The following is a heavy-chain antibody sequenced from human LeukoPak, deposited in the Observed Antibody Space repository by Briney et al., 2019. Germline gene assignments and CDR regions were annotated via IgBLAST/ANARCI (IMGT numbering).Heavy chain of an antibody. Sequence: GGSLRLSCTASGLTFSAYGMHWVRQAPGKGLEWVALVSYDGSHKFYADSVKGRFTISRDNAKNTLSLQMNSLRAEDTAVYYCAREYSSGWTSDYWGQGTLVTVSS. CDR3: AREYSSGWTSDY. V-gene: IGHV3-33*05. J-gene: IGHJ4*02. D-gene: IGHD6-19*01. CDR1: GLTFSAYG. CDR2: VSYDGSHK.